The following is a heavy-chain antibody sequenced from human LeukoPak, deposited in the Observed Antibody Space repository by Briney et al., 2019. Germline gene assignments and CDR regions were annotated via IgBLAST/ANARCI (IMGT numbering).Heavy chain of an antibody. D-gene: IGHD5-24*01. CDR1: GGTFSSYA. V-gene: IGHV1-69*05. CDR2: IIPTVGTA. Sequence: GASVKVSCKASGGTFSSYAISWVRQAPGQGLEWMGGIIPTVGTANYAQKFQGRVTTTTDESTSTAYMELSSLRSEDTAVYYCARSPGEMATKFDYRGQGTLVTVSS. CDR3: ARSPGEMATKFDY. J-gene: IGHJ4*02.